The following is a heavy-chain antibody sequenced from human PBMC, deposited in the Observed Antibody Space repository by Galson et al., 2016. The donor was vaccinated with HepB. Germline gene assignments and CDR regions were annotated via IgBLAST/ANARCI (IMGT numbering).Heavy chain of an antibody. CDR2: TYRRSTYYN. Sequence: CAISGDSVSSNSVAWNWIRQSPSRGPEWLGRTYRRSTYYNDDTESVKGRVTMSVDTSKNQFSLRLTSVTAADTAVYYCARRSTNSYFGMDVWGQGTTVIVPS. V-gene: IGHV6-1*01. J-gene: IGHJ6*02. CDR1: GDSVSSNSVA. CDR3: ARRSTNSYFGMDV.